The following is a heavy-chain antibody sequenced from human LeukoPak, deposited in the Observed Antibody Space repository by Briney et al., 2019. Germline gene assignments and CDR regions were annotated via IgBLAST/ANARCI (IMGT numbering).Heavy chain of an antibody. D-gene: IGHD5-24*01. Sequence: GGSLRLSCAASGFTVSSNYMSWVRQAPGKGLQWVSVIYSGGSTYYADSVKGRFTISRDNSKNTLYLQMNSLRAEDTPVYYCARVDGYNSYFDYWGQGTLVTVSS. V-gene: IGHV3-53*01. CDR2: IYSGGST. CDR3: ARVDGYNSYFDY. CDR1: GFTVSSNY. J-gene: IGHJ4*02.